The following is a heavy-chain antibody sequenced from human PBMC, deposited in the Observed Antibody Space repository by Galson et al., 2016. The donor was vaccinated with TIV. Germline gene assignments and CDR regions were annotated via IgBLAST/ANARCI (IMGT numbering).Heavy chain of an antibody. V-gene: IGHV1-69*04. CDR3: ARVSPDSRGGSGMAV. Sequence: SVKVSCKASGDTFSSYAISWVRQAPGQGPEWMGRIIPILGVTNHAQNFQGRVTITADKSTSTVYMDLSNLRSEDTAVYFCARVSPDSRGGSGMAVWGQGTTVTVSS. D-gene: IGHD3-16*01. CDR2: IIPILGVT. CDR1: GDTFSSYA. J-gene: IGHJ6*02.